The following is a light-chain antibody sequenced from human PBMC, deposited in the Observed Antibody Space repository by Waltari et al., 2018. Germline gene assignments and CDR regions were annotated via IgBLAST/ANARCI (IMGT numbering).Light chain of an antibody. Sequence: QSVLTQPPSASGAPGQSVTISCSGSSSNIGSNYVYWYQQLSGKAPKLLIYNNNQRPSGVPDRFSGSKSVTSASLAISGLQSKDEADYYCSAWDSSLSDVLFGGGTRLTVL. CDR2: NNN. V-gene: IGLV1-47*02. CDR1: SSNIGSNY. CDR3: SAWDSSLSDVL. J-gene: IGLJ2*01.